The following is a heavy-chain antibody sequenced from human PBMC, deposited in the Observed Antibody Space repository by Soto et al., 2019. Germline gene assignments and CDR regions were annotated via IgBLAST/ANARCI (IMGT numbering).Heavy chain of an antibody. CDR1: GGTFSSYA. J-gene: IGHJ2*01. Sequence: QVQLVQSGAKVKKPGSSVKVSCKASGGTFSSYAISWVRQAPGQGLEWMGGIIPIFGTANYAQKFQGRVTITADESTSTAYMELSSLRSEDTAVYYCARGLRFLEWLGYFDLWGRGTLVTVSS. V-gene: IGHV1-69*01. D-gene: IGHD3-3*01. CDR3: ARGLRFLEWLGYFDL. CDR2: IIPIFGTA.